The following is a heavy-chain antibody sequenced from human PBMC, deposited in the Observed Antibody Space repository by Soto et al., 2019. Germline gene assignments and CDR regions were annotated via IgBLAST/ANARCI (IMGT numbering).Heavy chain of an antibody. CDR3: ARGIFGVVIPPPTTEKYYYYMDV. CDR2: INPNSGGT. CDR1: GYTFTGYY. V-gene: IGHV1-2*04. Sequence: GASLKVSCKASGYTFTGYYMHWVRQAPGQGLEWMGWINPNSGGTNYAQKFQGWVTMTRDTSISTAYMELSRLRSDDTAVYYCARGIFGVVIPPPTTEKYYYYMDVWGKGTTVTVSS. D-gene: IGHD3-3*01. J-gene: IGHJ6*03.